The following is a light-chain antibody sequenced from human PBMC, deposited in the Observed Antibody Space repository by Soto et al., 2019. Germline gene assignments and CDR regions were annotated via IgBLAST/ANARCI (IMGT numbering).Light chain of an antibody. CDR2: GAS. CDR1: QSISSGY. CDR3: KQFRT. Sequence: EIVLTQSPGTLSLSPGERATLSCRASQSISSGYLAWYQQKPGQAPRLLIYGASTRATGIPDRFSGSGSGTDFILTINRLEPEDFAVYYSKQFRTFGPGTKVAIK. J-gene: IGKJ3*01. V-gene: IGKV3-20*01.